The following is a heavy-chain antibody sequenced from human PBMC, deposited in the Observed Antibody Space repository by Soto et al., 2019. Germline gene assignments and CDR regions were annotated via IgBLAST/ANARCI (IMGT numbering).Heavy chain of an antibody. CDR1: GGSISSDDYY. Sequence: PSETLSLTCTVSGGSISSDDYYWNWIRQRPGKGLEWIGNIYYRGNTNYNPSLKSRIIMSMDMSENQFSLKLTSVTAADTAVYYCERGWDYSGMDVWGQGTTVTVSS. D-gene: IGHD3-16*01. V-gene: IGHV4-31*03. J-gene: IGHJ6*02. CDR2: IYYRGNT. CDR3: ERGWDYSGMDV.